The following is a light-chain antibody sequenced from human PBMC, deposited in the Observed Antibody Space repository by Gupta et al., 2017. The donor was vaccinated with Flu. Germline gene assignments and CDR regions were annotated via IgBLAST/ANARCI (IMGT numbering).Light chain of an antibody. CDR1: QSVTNNY. V-gene: IGKV3-20*01. CDR2: GAS. J-gene: IGKJ1*01. Sequence: EIVLTQSPGTLSLSPGARATLSCRASQSVTNNYLAWYQQRPGQAPRLLIYGASSRATDIPDRFRGSGSGTHFTLSISRLEPEDFAVYYCQQDGTSRTFGQGTKVEIK. CDR3: QQDGTSRT.